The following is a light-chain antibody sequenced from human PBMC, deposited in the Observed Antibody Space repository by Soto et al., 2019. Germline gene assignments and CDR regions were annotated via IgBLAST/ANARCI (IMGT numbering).Light chain of an antibody. V-gene: IGKV3-15*01. CDR2: GAT. J-gene: IGKJ4*01. Sequence: EIVMTQSPATLSVSPRERVTHSCRASQSVSTRLAWYQHKPGQSPRLLISGATTGATGIPPRFSASGSGTDFTLTVISLHSEDIAVYYCQQYHNWPVTFGGGTKVEIK. CDR1: QSVSTR. CDR3: QQYHNWPVT.